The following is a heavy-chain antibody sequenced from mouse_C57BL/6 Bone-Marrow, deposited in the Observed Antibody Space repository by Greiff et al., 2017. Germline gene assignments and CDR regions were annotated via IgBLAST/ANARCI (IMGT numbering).Heavy chain of an antibody. V-gene: IGHV1-81*01. Sequence: QVQLQQSGAELARPGASVKLSCKASGYTFTSYGISWVKQRTGQGLEWNGEIYPRSGNTYYNEKFKGKATLTADKSSSTAYMELRSLTSEDSAVYFCARGGYVGTVAYWGQGTLVTVSA. CDR2: IYPRSGNT. D-gene: IGHD3-1*01. CDR1: GYTFTSYG. J-gene: IGHJ3*01. CDR3: ARGGYVGTVAY.